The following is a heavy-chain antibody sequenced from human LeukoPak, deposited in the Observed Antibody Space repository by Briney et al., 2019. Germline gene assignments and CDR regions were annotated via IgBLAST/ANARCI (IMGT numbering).Heavy chain of an antibody. Sequence: SETLSLTCTVSGGSISGYYWSWIRQPPGKGLEWIGWVYYDGGTSYNPSLKNRVSISVDTSKNQFSLKLSSVTAADTAMYYCARYGSSPATYFDCWGQGPLVTVSS. J-gene: IGHJ4*02. V-gene: IGHV4-59*01. CDR1: GGSISGYY. CDR3: ARYGSSPATYFDC. CDR2: VYYDGGT. D-gene: IGHD5-18*01.